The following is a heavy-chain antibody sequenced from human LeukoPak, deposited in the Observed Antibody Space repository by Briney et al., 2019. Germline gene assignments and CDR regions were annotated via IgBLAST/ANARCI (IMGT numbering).Heavy chain of an antibody. Sequence: SETLPLTCTVSGGSISSYYWSWVRQPPGKGLEWIGYIYYSGSTNYNPSLKSRVTISVDTSKNQFSLKLSSVTAADTAVYSCARDRRLRHYYYYGMDVWGQGTTVTVSS. V-gene: IGHV4-59*01. CDR3: ARDRRLRHYYYYGMDV. J-gene: IGHJ6*02. CDR1: GGSISSYY. D-gene: IGHD5-12*01. CDR2: IYYSGST.